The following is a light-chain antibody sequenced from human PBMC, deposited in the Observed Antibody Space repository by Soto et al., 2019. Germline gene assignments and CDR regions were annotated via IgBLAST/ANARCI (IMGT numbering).Light chain of an antibody. V-gene: IGLV2-14*01. CDR1: SSDIGYYNY. CDR3: SSYTTTSTVI. J-gene: IGLJ2*01. Sequence: QSALTQPASVSGSPGQSITISCTGTSSDIGYYNYVSWYQQHPGKAPKLMIYDVSSRPSGVSNRFSGSKSGNTASLTISGLQAEDEADYYCSSYTTTSTVIFGGGTKLTAL. CDR2: DVS.